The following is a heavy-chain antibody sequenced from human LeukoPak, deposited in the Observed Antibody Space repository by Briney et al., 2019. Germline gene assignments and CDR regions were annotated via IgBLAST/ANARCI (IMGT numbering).Heavy chain of an antibody. D-gene: IGHD3-10*01. J-gene: IGHJ4*02. CDR1: GFTFSTYG. Sequence: GGSLRLSCAASGFTFSTYGMHWVRQAPGKGLEWLTDIWYDGSNKYYTDSVKGRFTISRDDSKNTLYLQMSSLRAEDTAVYYCARDSNSYGSGATIDYWGQGTLVTVSS. CDR3: ARDSNSYGSGATIDY. V-gene: IGHV3-33*01. CDR2: IWYDGSNK.